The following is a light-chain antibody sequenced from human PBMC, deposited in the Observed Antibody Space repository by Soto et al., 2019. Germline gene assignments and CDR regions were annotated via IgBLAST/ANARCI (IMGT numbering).Light chain of an antibody. J-gene: IGLJ2*01. CDR1: SSDVGGYNY. V-gene: IGLV2-14*01. Sequence: QSVLTQPASVSGSPGQSITISCTGTSSDVGGYNYVSWYQQHPGKAPKLMIYDVSNRPSGVSNRFSGSKSGNTASLTISGLXAXXEXXXXXXSXTXXSTLVFGGGTKLTVL. CDR3: XSXTXXSTLV. CDR2: DVS.